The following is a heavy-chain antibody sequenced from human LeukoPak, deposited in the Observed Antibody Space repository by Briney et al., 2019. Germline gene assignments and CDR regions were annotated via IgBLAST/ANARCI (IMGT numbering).Heavy chain of an antibody. D-gene: IGHD6-13*01. Sequence: GASVKVSCKASGGTFSSYAISWVRQAPGQGLEWMGGIIPIFGTANYAQKFQGRVTITADKSTSTAYMELSSLRSEDTAVYYCARLPTRTDSSWYGGWFDPWGQGTLVTVSS. CDR2: IIPIFGTA. CDR1: GGTFSSYA. V-gene: IGHV1-69*06. CDR3: ARLPTRTDSSWYGGWFDP. J-gene: IGHJ5*02.